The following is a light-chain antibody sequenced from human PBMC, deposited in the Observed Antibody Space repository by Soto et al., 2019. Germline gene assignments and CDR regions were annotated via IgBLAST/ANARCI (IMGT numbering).Light chain of an antibody. CDR1: QSVSSN. CDR2: GAS. Sequence: EIVMTQSPDTLSVSPGERATLSCRASQSVSSNLAWYQQKPGQAPRLLIYGASTRATGIPARFSGSGSGTEFTLTISSLQSEDCAGYYCQQYNNWPPWTFGQGTKVEIK. J-gene: IGKJ1*01. V-gene: IGKV3-15*01. CDR3: QQYNNWPPWT.